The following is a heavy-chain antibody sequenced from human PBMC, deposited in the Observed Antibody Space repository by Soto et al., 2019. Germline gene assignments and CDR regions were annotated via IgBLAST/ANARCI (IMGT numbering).Heavy chain of an antibody. V-gene: IGHV3-48*03. CDR1: GFAFSNYE. Sequence: EVQLVESGGGLVQPGGSLRLSCAASGFAFSNYEMNWVRQAPGKGLEWVSYISLSGSTIYYADSVKGRFTISRDDAKNSLYLQMNSLRADDTAVYYCARESFSASPNFFYYWGQGTLVTVSS. J-gene: IGHJ4*02. D-gene: IGHD3-3*02. CDR3: ARESFSASPNFFYY. CDR2: ISLSGSTI.